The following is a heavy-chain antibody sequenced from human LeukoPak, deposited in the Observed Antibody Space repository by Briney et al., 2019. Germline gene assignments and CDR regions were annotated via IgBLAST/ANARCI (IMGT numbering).Heavy chain of an antibody. D-gene: IGHD6-13*01. CDR1: GFSLSTSGVG. J-gene: IGHJ4*02. CDR3: AHRQIGCCSNWDSGYFNY. Sequence: ESGPTLVKPTQTLTLTCTFSGFSLSTSGVGVGWIRQPPGKALEWLAFVYWDDDNRYSPSLRSRLSVIKDTSTNLVVLTMTNMDPVDTATYYCAHRQIGCCSNWDSGYFNYWGQGTQVTVSS. CDR2: VYWDDDN. V-gene: IGHV2-5*02.